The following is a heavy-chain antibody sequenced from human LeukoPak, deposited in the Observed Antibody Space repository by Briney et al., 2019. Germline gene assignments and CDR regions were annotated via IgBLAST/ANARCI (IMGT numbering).Heavy chain of an antibody. CDR2: ISGSGGST. J-gene: IGHJ4*02. D-gene: IGHD3-22*01. V-gene: IGHV3-23*01. Sequence: GGSLRLSCAASGFTFSSDAMSWVRQAPGKGLEWVSAISGSGGSTYYADYVKGRFTISRDNSKNTLYLQMNSLRAEDTAVYYCAKDGDYYDSRGNNYFDYWGQGTLVTVSS. CDR1: GFTFSSDA. CDR3: AKDGDYYDSRGNNYFDY.